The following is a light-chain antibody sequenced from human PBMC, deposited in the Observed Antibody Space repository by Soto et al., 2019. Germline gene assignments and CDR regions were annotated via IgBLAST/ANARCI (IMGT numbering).Light chain of an antibody. V-gene: IGLV2-8*01. J-gene: IGLJ2*01. CDR3: SSYAGINTDVV. Sequence: QSALTQPPSASGSPGQSVTISCTGLSSDVGGYGYVSWYQQHPDKAPKLMIFEVTKRASGVPNRFSGSKSGNTASLTVSGLQAEDEADYYCSSYAGINTDVVFGGGTKLTVL. CDR2: EVT. CDR1: SSDVGGYGY.